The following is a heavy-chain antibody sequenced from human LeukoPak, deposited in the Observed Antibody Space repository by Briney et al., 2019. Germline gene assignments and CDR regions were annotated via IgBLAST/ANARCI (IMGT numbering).Heavy chain of an antibody. V-gene: IGHV3-30*18. Sequence: PGGSLRLSCAASGFTFSSYGIHWVRQAPGKGLGWVAVISYDGSNKYYADSVKGRFTISRDNSKNTLYLQMNSLRAEDTAVYYCANDGVRIDGGIDYWGQGTLVTVSS. D-gene: IGHD3-16*01. CDR2: ISYDGSNK. CDR3: ANDGVRIDGGIDY. J-gene: IGHJ4*02. CDR1: GFTFSSYG.